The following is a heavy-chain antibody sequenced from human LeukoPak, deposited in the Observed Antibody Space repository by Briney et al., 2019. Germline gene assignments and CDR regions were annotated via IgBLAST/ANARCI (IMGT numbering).Heavy chain of an antibody. D-gene: IGHD6-13*01. CDR3: ARHGIAAANYYYGMDV. CDR1: GYSFTSYW. Sequence: GESLKISCKGSGYSFTSYWIGWVRQMTGKGLEWMGIIYPGDSDTRYSPSFQGQVTISADKSISTAYLQWSSLKASDTAMYYCARHGIAAANYYYGMDVWGQGTTVTVPS. J-gene: IGHJ6*02. CDR2: IYPGDSDT. V-gene: IGHV5-51*01.